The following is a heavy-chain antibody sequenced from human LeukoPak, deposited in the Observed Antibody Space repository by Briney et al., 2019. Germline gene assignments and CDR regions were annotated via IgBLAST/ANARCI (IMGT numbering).Heavy chain of an antibody. Sequence: SETLSLTCAVYGGSFSGYYWSWIRQPPGKGLEWIGEINHSGSTNYNPSLKSRVTISVDTSKNQFSLKLSSVTAADTAVYYCARRPVDYGDYDAFDIWGQGTMVTVSS. CDR3: ARRPVDYGDYDAFDI. CDR1: GGSFSGYY. J-gene: IGHJ3*02. CDR2: INHSGST. V-gene: IGHV4-34*01. D-gene: IGHD4-17*01.